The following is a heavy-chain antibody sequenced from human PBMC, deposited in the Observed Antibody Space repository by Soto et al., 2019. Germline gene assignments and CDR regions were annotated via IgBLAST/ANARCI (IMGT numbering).Heavy chain of an antibody. D-gene: IGHD3-3*01. CDR2: TPATDDDT. J-gene: IGHJ6*02. V-gene: IGHV3-23*01. Sequence: PGGSLRLSCAASGFGFSPYAMSWVRQPPGKGLEWVSTTPATDDDTSYADSVTGRFIVSRYNSKNTLYLQMNSLRAEDTAVYYCAKAAHRAGEPDYDFWSGYETEPLKGYYYCMDVWGQGTTVTVSS. CDR1: GFGFSPYA. CDR3: AKAAHRAGEPDYDFWSGYETEPLKGYYYCMDV.